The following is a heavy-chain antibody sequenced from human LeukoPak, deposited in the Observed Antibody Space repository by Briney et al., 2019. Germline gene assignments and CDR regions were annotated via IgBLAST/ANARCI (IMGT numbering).Heavy chain of an antibody. CDR1: GSTFSSYS. V-gene: IGHV3-21*01. CDR2: ISSSSSYI. D-gene: IGHD2-21*02. CDR3: ARDRGVVVTAISYYFDY. Sequence: GGSLRLSCAASGSTFSSYSMNWVRQAPGKGLEWVSSISSSSSYIYYADSVKGRFTISRDNAKNSLYLQMNSLRAEDTAVYYCARDRGVVVTAISYYFDYWGQGTLVTVSS. J-gene: IGHJ4*02.